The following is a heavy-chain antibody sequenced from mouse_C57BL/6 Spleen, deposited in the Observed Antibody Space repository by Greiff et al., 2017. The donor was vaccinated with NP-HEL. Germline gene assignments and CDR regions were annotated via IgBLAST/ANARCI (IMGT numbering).Heavy chain of an antibody. V-gene: IGHV1-63*01. CDR3: ARRGLTGTFAY. Sequence: QVQLQQSGAELVRPGTSVKMSCKASGYTFTNYWIGWAKQRPGHGLEWIGDIYPGGGYTNYNEKFKGKATLTADKSSSTAYMQFSSLTSEDSSIYYCARRGLTGTFAYWGQGTLVTVSA. CDR1: GYTFTNYW. J-gene: IGHJ3*01. CDR2: IYPGGGYT. D-gene: IGHD4-1*01.